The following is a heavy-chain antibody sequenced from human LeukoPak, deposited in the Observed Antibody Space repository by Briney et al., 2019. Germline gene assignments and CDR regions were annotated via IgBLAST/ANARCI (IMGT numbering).Heavy chain of an antibody. CDR1: GFTFSTHA. D-gene: IGHD3-10*01. CDR3: ARDGDTAIRGVNFDY. CDR2: MSYDGNKK. J-gene: IGHJ4*02. V-gene: IGHV3-30-3*01. Sequence: GGSLRLSCAASGFTFSTHAIHWVRQAPGKGLEWVAVMSYDGNKKYYADSVKGRFTISRDNSKNTLYLQMNSLITEDTAVYHCARDGDTAIRGVNFDYWGQGTLVTVSS.